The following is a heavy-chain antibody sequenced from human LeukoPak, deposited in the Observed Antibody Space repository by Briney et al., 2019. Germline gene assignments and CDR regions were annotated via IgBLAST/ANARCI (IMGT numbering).Heavy chain of an antibody. CDR2: INPGDSDT. V-gene: IGHV5-51*01. Sequence: GESLKISCKGSGYYFTSYWIGWVRQMPGKGLEWMGIINPGDSDTRYSPSFQGQVTISADKSISTAYLQWSSLKASDTAMYYCARLLSSATWGAFDIWGQGTLDTVSS. CDR1: GYYFTSYW. D-gene: IGHD6-25*01. J-gene: IGHJ4*02. CDR3: ARLLSSATWGAFDI.